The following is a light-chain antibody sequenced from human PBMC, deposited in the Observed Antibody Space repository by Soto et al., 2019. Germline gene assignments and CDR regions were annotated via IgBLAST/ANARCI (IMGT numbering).Light chain of an antibody. CDR2: DAS. J-gene: IGKJ4*01. Sequence: DIQMTQSPSTLSASVGDRVTITCRASQSISDWLAWYQQKPGKAPKLLIYDASGLESGVPSRFSGSGPGTEFTLTISSLQPDDFATYYCQQYNSYSLTFGGGTKVEIK. CDR1: QSISDW. CDR3: QQYNSYSLT. V-gene: IGKV1-5*01.